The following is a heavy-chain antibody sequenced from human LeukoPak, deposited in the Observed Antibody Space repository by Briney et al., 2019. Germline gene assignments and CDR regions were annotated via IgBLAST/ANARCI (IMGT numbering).Heavy chain of an antibody. Sequence: ASVKVSCKASGYTFTSYAMHWVRQAPGQRLEWMGWINAGNGNTKYSQKFQGRVTITRDTSASTAYMELSSLRSEDTAVYYCARVPTVTNRFDPWGQGTLVTASS. J-gene: IGHJ5*02. CDR3: ARVPTVTNRFDP. CDR1: GYTFTSYA. V-gene: IGHV1-3*01. D-gene: IGHD4-17*01. CDR2: INAGNGNT.